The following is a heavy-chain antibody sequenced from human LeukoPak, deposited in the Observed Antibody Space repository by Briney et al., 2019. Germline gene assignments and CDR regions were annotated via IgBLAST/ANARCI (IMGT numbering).Heavy chain of an antibody. V-gene: IGHV3-21*01. CDR3: ARGVEYYYDSSGENWFDP. D-gene: IGHD3-22*01. J-gene: IGHJ5*02. CDR1: GFTFDNYV. Sequence: GGSLRLSCAASGFTFDNYVMAWFRQAPGKGLEWVSSISSSSSYIYYADSVKGRFTISRDNAKNSLYLQMNSLRAEDTAVYYCARGVEYYYDSSGENWFDPWGQGTLVTVSS. CDR2: ISSSSSYI.